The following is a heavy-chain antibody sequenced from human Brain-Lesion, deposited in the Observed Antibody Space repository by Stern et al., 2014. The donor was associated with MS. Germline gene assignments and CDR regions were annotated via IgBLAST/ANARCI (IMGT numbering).Heavy chain of an antibody. J-gene: IGHJ4*02. CDR1: GYTLTELS. Sequence: QVQLLQSGAEVKKPGASVTVSCKVSGYTLTELSMHWVRQAPRQGLDWMGGFDPEDGETIYAQKFQGRVTMTEDTSTDTAYMELSSLRSEDTAVYYCATLSPGAGGNYYRHFDYWGQGTLVTVSS. D-gene: IGHD1-26*01. V-gene: IGHV1-24*01. CDR2: FDPEDGET. CDR3: ATLSPGAGGNYYRHFDY.